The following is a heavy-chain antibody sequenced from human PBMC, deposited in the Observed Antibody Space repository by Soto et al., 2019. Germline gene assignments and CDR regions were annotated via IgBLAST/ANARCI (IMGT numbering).Heavy chain of an antibody. CDR3: ARASIAAAGRHFDY. Sequence: QVQLVQSGAEVKKPGASVKVSCKASGYTFTGYYMHWVRQAPGQGLEWMGWINPNSGGTNYAQKFRGRVTMTRDTSISTAYMELSRLRSDDTAVYHCARASIAAAGRHFDYWGQGTLVTVSS. V-gene: IGHV1-2*02. J-gene: IGHJ4*02. D-gene: IGHD6-13*01. CDR1: GYTFTGYY. CDR2: INPNSGGT.